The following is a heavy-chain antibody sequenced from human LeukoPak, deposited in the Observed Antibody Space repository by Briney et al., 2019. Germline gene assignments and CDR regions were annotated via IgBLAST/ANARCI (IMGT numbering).Heavy chain of an antibody. V-gene: IGHV3-23*01. CDR1: GFTFNTYA. Sequence: GGSLRLSCVVSGFTFNTYAMTWVRQAPGRGLEWVSSIRGSVGGTYYADSVRGRFTISRDNSKNTLYLQMNSLRAEDTAIYYCSRDPNGDYVGAFDFQRWGQGTLVTVSS. CDR3: SRDPNGDYVGAFDFQR. D-gene: IGHD4-17*01. J-gene: IGHJ1*01. CDR2: IRGSVGGT.